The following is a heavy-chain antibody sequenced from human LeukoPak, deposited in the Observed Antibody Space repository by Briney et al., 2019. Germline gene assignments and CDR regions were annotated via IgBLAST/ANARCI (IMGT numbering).Heavy chain of an antibody. V-gene: IGHV3-73*01. CDR3: TRINYDSSDYPHPFDY. CDR2: IRSKTNSYAT. Sequence: PGGSLRLSCAASGFTFSDSAVHWVRQASGKGLEWIGRIRSKTNSYATAYAASVKGRFTISRDDSKNTAYLQMNSLKTEDTAVYYCTRINYDSSDYPHPFDYWGQGTLVTVSP. J-gene: IGHJ4*02. CDR1: GFTFSDSA. D-gene: IGHD3-22*01.